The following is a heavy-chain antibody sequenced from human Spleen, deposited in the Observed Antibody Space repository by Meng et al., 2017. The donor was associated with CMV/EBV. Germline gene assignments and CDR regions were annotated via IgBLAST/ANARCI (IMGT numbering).Heavy chain of an antibody. CDR3: AREVDHVDFYDSSTWFDP. Sequence: TFTGYFIQGVRQAPGQGLEWMGWINPKIGGTNYAQKFQGRVTMTRDTSISTAYMELRSLRPGDTAVYYCAREVDHVDFYDSSTWFDPWGQGTLVTVSS. CDR1: TFTGYF. D-gene: IGHD3-3*01. CDR2: INPKIGGT. J-gene: IGHJ5*02. V-gene: IGHV1-2*02.